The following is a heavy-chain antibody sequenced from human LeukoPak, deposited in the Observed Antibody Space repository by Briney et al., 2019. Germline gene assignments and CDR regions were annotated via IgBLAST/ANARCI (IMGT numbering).Heavy chain of an antibody. V-gene: IGHV1-18*01. CDR1: GYTFTSCG. CDR3: ARGTYYDFWSGQTPLYYFDY. CDR2: ISAYNGNT. Sequence: ASVKVSCKASGYTFTSCGISWVRQAPGQGLEWMGWISAYNGNTNYAQKLQGRVTMTTDTSTSTAYMELRSLRSDDTAVYYCARGTYYDFWSGQTPLYYFDYWGQGTLVTVSS. D-gene: IGHD3-3*01. J-gene: IGHJ4*02.